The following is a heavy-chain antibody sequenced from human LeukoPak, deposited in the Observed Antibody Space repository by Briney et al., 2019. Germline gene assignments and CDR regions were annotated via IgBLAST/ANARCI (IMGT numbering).Heavy chain of an antibody. CDR2: ISSSGSTI. D-gene: IGHD1-26*01. Sequence: PGGSLRLSCAASGFTFSSYEMNWVRQAPGKGLEWVSYISSSGSTIYYADSVKGRFTISRDNSKNTVYLQMNSLRAEDTAVYYCAREGEWELGAFDIWGQGTMVTVSS. J-gene: IGHJ3*02. CDR1: GFTFSSYE. V-gene: IGHV3-48*03. CDR3: AREGEWELGAFDI.